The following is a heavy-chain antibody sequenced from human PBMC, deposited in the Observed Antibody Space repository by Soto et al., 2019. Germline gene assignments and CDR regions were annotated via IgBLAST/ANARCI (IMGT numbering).Heavy chain of an antibody. CDR2: ISAYNGNT. J-gene: IGHJ4*02. Sequence: GAAVKGSCKGSWYTVASYVIDGGRQAPGHRLEWMGWISAYNGNTNYAQKLQGRGTMTTDTSPSTAYMELRSLRSDDTAVYYCARDHGFRLDYWGQGTLVTVSS. CDR3: ARDHGFRLDY. D-gene: IGHD3-10*01. V-gene: IGHV1-18*01. CDR1: WYTVASYV.